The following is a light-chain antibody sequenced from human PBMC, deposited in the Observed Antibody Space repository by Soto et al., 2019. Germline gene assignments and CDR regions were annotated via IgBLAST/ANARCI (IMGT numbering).Light chain of an antibody. V-gene: IGLV2-11*01. J-gene: IGLJ1*01. CDR3: CSYAGSYTWV. CDR1: SSDVGVYNY. CDR2: DVS. Sequence: SVLTQPRSVSGSPGQSVTISCTGTSSDVGVYNYVSWYRQHPGKAPKLMIYDVSKRPSGVPDPFSGSKSGNTASLTISGLQAEDEADYYCCSYAGSYTWVFVTGTKLTVL.